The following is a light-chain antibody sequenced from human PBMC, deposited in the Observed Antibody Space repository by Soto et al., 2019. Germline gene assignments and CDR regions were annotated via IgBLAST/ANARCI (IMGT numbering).Light chain of an antibody. Sequence: QSALTQPASVSGSPGQSITISCTGTSRDVGGYNYVTWYQKHPGRVPQLLVHDVSTRPSGVFYRFSGSKSGNTAFLTFSGLQAEDEADYYCISYTTSSLYVFGTGTKVTVL. J-gene: IGLJ1*01. CDR1: SRDVGGYNY. CDR3: ISYTTSSLYV. V-gene: IGLV2-14*01. CDR2: DVS.